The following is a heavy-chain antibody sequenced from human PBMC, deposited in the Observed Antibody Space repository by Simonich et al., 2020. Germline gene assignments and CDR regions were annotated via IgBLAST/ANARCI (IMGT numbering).Heavy chain of an antibody. CDR3: ARGGLADRRIVYYYYMDV. J-gene: IGHJ6*03. V-gene: IGHV1-69*06. CDR1: GGTFSSYA. CDR2: ITPSRGKA. Sequence: QVQLVQSGAEVKKPGSSVKVSCKASGGTFSSYAISWVRQAPGQGLEWRGGITPSRGKANYAQKFQGRVTITADKSTSTAYMELSSLRSEDTAVYYCARGGLADRRIVYYYYMDVWGKGTMVTVSS. D-gene: IGHD2-15*01.